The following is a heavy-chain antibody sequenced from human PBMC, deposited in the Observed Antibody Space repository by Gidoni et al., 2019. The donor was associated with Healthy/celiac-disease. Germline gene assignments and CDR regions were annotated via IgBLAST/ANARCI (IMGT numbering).Heavy chain of an antibody. CDR1: GFTFSSYG. V-gene: IGHV3-33*01. D-gene: IGHD2-8*01. CDR3: ARDLAVMGGEYYFDY. CDR2: IWYDGSNK. J-gene: IGHJ4*02. Sequence: QVQLVESGGGVVQPGRSLRLSCAASGFTFSSYGMHWVRQAPGKGLEWVAVIWYDGSNKYYADSVKGRFTISRDNSKNTLYLQMNSLRAEDTAVYYCARDLAVMGGEYYFDYWGQGTLVTVSS.